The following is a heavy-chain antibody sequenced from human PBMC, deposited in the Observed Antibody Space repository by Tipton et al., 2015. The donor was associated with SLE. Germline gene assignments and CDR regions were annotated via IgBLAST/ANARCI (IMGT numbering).Heavy chain of an antibody. D-gene: IGHD3-16*01. Sequence: TLSLTCTVSGDSITNHYWNWIRQPPGKGLEWIGYIHYSGTTHDNPSLKSRVTMSVDTSKNQFSLKLSSVTAADTAVYYCGARGAFDIWGQGTMVTVSS. CDR1: GDSITNHY. CDR3: GARGAFDI. CDR2: IHYSGTT. J-gene: IGHJ3*02. V-gene: IGHV4-59*11.